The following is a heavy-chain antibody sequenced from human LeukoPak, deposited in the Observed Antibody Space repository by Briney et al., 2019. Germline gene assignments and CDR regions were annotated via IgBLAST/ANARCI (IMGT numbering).Heavy chain of an antibody. CDR1: GVSNSSYY. Sequence: KPSETLSLTCTVSGVSNSSYYWGWIRQPPGKGLEWIGNIFYSGSTYYSPSLRSRVTTSLDTSRNQFSLKLNSVTAADTAVYYCAKSNGYGLVDIWGQGTMVTVSS. CDR2: IFYSGST. V-gene: IGHV4-39*07. D-gene: IGHD3-10*01. J-gene: IGHJ3*02. CDR3: AKSNGYGLVDI.